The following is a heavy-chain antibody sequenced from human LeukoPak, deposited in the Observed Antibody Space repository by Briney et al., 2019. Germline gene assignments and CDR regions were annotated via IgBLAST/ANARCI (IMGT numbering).Heavy chain of an antibody. CDR2: IDYSAST. CDR3: ARDSRRELLHAFDI. CDR1: GGSISTYY. J-gene: IGHJ3*02. D-gene: IGHD1-26*01. V-gene: IGHV4-59*01. Sequence: SETLSLTCTVSGGSISTYYWSWIRQPPGKGLEWIAYIDYSASTNYNPSLKSRVTISVDTSKNQFSLKLSSVTAADTAVYYCARDSRRELLHAFDIWGQGTMVTVSS.